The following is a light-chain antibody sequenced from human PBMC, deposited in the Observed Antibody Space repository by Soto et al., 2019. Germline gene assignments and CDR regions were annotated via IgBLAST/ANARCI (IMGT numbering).Light chain of an antibody. CDR1: NSDLGSYNL. J-gene: IGLJ1*01. CDR2: EGT. V-gene: IGLV2-23*01. CDR3: CSYAGDSMFV. Sequence: SVRTPPASVSGSPGESIRISCTGPNSDLGSYNLVSWFQQHPGKVPKGMIYEGTKRPSGVSDRFSGSKSDNTASLTISGLQAEDEGDYYCCSYAGDSMFVFGTGTKVTVL.